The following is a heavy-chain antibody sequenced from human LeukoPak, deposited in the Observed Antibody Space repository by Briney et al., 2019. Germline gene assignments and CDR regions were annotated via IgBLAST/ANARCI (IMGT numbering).Heavy chain of an antibody. J-gene: IGHJ4*02. CDR1: GFTFSSYG. Sequence: PGGSLRLSCAASGFTFSSYGMHWVRQAPGKGLEWVAVISYDGSNKYYADSVKGRFTISRDNSKNTLYLQMNSLRAEDTAVYYCARARLPGDFDYWGQGTLVTVSS. CDR2: ISYDGSNK. V-gene: IGHV3-30*19. CDR3: ARARLPGDFDY. D-gene: IGHD6-25*01.